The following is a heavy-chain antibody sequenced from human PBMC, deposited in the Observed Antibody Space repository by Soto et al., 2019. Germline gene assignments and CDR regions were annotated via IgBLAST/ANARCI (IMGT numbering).Heavy chain of an antibody. CDR3: ARYTHFSPYSHGVDV. Sequence: QVQLQESGPGLVKPSQSVSLTCTVSGVSISSGDYYWSWIRQPPGKGLEWIGYIYYSGNTKYAPSLGIRLTMSIDTSRNQFSLHLLSVTATDMAIYYCARYTHFSPYSHGVDVCGQGTTVTVSS. D-gene: IGHD3-3*02. V-gene: IGHV4-30-4*01. J-gene: IGHJ6*02. CDR2: IYYSGNT. CDR1: GVSISSGDYY.